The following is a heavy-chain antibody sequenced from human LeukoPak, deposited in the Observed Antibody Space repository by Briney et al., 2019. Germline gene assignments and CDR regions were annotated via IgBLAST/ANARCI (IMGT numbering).Heavy chain of an antibody. V-gene: IGHV3-23*01. CDR1: GFTFSSYA. CDR2: VSSNGAKT. D-gene: IGHD2-15*01. Sequence: PGGSLRLSCAASGFTFSSYAITWVRQAPGKGLEWVSAVSSNGAKTYYADSVKGRFTISRDKSKNTLSLQMNSLRAEDTAVYYCAQQVGYCSSGSCYFTYWGQGTLVTVSS. CDR3: AQQVGYCSSGSCYFTY. J-gene: IGHJ1*01.